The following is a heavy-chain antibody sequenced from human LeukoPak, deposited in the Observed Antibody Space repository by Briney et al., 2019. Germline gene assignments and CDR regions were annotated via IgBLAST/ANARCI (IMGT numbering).Heavy chain of an antibody. CDR1: GYSISSGYY. V-gene: IGHV4-38-2*01. CDR3: ARTGKQTTVSNWFDP. Sequence: PSETLSLTCAVSGYSISSGYYWGWIRQPPGKGLEWIGSIYHSGSTYYNPSLKSRVTISVDTSKNQFSLKLSSVTAADTAVYYCARTGKQTTVSNWFDPWGQGTLVTVSS. CDR2: IYHSGST. J-gene: IGHJ5*02. D-gene: IGHD4-11*01.